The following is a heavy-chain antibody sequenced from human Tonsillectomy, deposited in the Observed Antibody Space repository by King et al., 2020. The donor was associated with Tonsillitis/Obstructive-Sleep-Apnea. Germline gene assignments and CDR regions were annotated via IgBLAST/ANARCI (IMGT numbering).Heavy chain of an antibody. D-gene: IGHD3-22*01. Sequence: VQLVESGGGLVQPGGSLRLSCAASGFTFSSYWMSWVRLAPGKGLEWVANIKEDGSEKYYVDSVKGRFTISRDNAKNSLYLQMNSLRAEDTAVYYCARVLDYFDSSGYRAFDVWGQGTMVTVSS. CDR2: IKEDGSEK. J-gene: IGHJ3*01. V-gene: IGHV3-7*03. CDR1: GFTFSSYW. CDR3: ARVLDYFDSSGYRAFDV.